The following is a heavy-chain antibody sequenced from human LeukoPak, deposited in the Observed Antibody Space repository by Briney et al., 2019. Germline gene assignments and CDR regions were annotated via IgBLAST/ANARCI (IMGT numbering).Heavy chain of an antibody. CDR1: RFTFSSYG. J-gene: IGHJ5*02. V-gene: IGHV3-21*01. D-gene: IGHD3-22*01. CDR2: ISSSSSYI. CDR3: ARDRVLGGDYYDSSGFPIWFDP. Sequence: GGSLRLSCAASRFTFSSYGMHWVRQAPGKGLEWVSSISSSSSYIYYADSVKGRFTISRDNAKNSLYLQMNSLRAEDTAVYYCARDRVLGGDYYDSSGFPIWFDPWGQGTLVTVSS.